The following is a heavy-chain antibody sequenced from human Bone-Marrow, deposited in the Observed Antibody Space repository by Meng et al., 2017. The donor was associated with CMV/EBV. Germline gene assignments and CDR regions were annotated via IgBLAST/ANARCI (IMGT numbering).Heavy chain of an antibody. Sequence: ASVKVSCKASGYTFTGYYMHWVRQAPGQGLEWMGWINPNSGGTNYAQKFQGRVTMTRDTSISTAYMELSRLRSDDTAVYYCARDRGKSSGWDYWGQGTLVTVSS. CDR2: INPNSGGT. V-gene: IGHV1-2*02. CDR1: GYTFTGYY. CDR3: ARDRGKSSGWDY. J-gene: IGHJ4*02. D-gene: IGHD6-19*01.